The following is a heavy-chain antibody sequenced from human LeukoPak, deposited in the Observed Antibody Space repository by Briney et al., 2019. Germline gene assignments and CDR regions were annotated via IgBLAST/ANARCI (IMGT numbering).Heavy chain of an antibody. CDR1: GYTFTSYA. J-gene: IGHJ6*02. Sequence: AASVKVSCKASGYTFTSYAMHWGRQAPGQRLEWMGWIYAGNGNTKYSQKFQGRVTITRDTSASTAYMELRSLRSDDTAVYYCARHGDYDRTYGMDVWGQGTTVTVSS. CDR3: ARHGDYDRTYGMDV. CDR2: IYAGNGNT. V-gene: IGHV1-3*01. D-gene: IGHD4-17*01.